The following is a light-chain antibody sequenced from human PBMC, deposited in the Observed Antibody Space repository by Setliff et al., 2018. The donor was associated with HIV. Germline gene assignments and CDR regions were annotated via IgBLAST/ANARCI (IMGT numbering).Light chain of an antibody. CDR2: GDS. V-gene: IGLV1-40*01. CDR1: YSNIGEGYG. J-gene: IGLJ1*01. CDR3: QAYDSSLSVSGLV. Sequence: QSVLTQPPSVSGAPGQRVTISCTGSYSNIGEGYGVRWYQQLPGTAPKLLIYGDSNRPSGVPDRFSGSKSGTSASLAITGLQAEEEADYYCQAYDSSLSVSGLVFGTGTKVTVL.